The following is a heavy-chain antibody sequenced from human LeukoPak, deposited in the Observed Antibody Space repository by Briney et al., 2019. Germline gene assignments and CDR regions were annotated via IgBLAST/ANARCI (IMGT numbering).Heavy chain of an antibody. V-gene: IGHV3-74*01. CDR3: AKSITMIRGVVDY. J-gene: IGHJ4*02. CDR1: GFTFSSYW. D-gene: IGHD3-10*01. Sequence: GGSLRLSRAASGFTFSSYWMHWVRQAPGKGLVWVSRINSDGSSTSYADSVKGRFTITRDNAKNTLYLQMNSLRAEDTAVYYCAKSITMIRGVVDYWGQGTLVTVSS. CDR2: INSDGSST.